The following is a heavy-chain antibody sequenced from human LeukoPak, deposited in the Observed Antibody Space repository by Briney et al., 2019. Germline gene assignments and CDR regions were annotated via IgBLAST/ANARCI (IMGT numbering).Heavy chain of an antibody. CDR3: ARAPAYCCGDCYSGGYFDY. J-gene: IGHJ4*02. CDR1: GFTFSDYY. Sequence: GGSLRLSCAASGFTFSDYYMSWIRQAPGKGLEWVSYISSSGSTIYYADSVKGRFTISRDNAKNSLYLQMNSLRAEDTAVYYCARAPAYCCGDCYSGGYFDYWGQGTLVTVSS. V-gene: IGHV3-11*01. D-gene: IGHD2-21*02. CDR2: ISSSGSTI.